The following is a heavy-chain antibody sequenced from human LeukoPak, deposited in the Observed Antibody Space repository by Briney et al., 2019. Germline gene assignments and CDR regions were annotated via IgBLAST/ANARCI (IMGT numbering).Heavy chain of an antibody. J-gene: IGHJ6*03. CDR3: ARGIAARRYYYYYMDV. D-gene: IGHD6-6*01. Sequence: SETLSLTCAVYGVSCSGYYWSWIRQPPGKGLEWRGEINHSGSTNYNPSLKSRVTISVDTSKNQFSLKLSSVTAADTAVYYCARGIAARRYYYYYMDVWGKGTTVTVSS. V-gene: IGHV4-34*01. CDR2: INHSGST. CDR1: GVSCSGYY.